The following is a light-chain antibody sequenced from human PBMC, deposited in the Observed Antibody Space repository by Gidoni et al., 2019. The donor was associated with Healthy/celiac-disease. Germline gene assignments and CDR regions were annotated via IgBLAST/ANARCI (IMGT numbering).Light chain of an antibody. J-gene: IGKJ4*01. CDR2: GAS. CDR1: QSVSSN. Sequence: EIVMTQSPATLSVSPGERATLSCRASQSVSSNLAWYQQKPGQAPRLLVYGASTRATGIPARFRGSGSGTEFNLTISSLQSEDFAVYYCQQYNNWPLTFGGXTKVEIK. CDR3: QQYNNWPLT. V-gene: IGKV3-15*01.